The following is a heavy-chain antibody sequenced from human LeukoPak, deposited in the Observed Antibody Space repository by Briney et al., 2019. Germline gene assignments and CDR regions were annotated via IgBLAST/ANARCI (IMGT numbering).Heavy chain of an antibody. CDR3: ARRGMYYYDSSGYYLDI. CDR2: IYDSGKT. V-gene: IGHV4-59*08. D-gene: IGHD3-22*01. J-gene: IGHJ3*02. CDR1: GGSISSYY. Sequence: SETLSLTCIVSGGSISSYYWSWIRQPPGKGLEWIAYIYDSGKTKTQYDPSLRSRVTISVDTSKNQFSLKLSSVTAADTAVYYCARRGMYYYDSSGYYLDIWGQGTMVTVSS.